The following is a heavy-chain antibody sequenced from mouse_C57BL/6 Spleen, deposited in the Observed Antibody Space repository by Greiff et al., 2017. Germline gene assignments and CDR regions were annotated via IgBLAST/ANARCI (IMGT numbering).Heavy chain of an antibody. CDR3: ASPYYGSPDY. J-gene: IGHJ2*01. CDR1: GYTFTDYN. V-gene: IGHV1-22*01. Sequence: VQLQQSGPELVKPGASVKMSCKASGYTFTDYNMHWVKQSHGKSLEWIGYINPNNGGTSYNQKFKGKATLTVNKSSSTAYMELRSLTSEDSAVYYCASPYYGSPDYWGQGTTLTVSS. D-gene: IGHD1-1*01. CDR2: INPNNGGT.